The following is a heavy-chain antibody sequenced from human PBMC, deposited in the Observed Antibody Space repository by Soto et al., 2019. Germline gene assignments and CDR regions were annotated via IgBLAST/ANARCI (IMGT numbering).Heavy chain of an antibody. J-gene: IGHJ4*02. D-gene: IGHD2-2*01. CDR1: GYTFTSYG. V-gene: IGHV1-18*01. Sequence: ASVKVSCKASGYTFTSYGISWVRQAPGQGLEWMGWISAYNGNTNYAQKLQGRVTMTTDTSTSTAYMELRSLRSDDTAVYYCARAEWQDEGLVPAAYDYWGQGTLVTVSS. CDR2: ISAYNGNT. CDR3: ARAEWQDEGLVPAAYDY.